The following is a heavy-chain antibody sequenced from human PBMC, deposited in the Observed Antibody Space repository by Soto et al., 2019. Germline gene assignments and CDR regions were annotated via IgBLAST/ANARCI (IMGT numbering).Heavy chain of an antibody. J-gene: IGHJ4*02. Sequence: VASVKVSCKASGYTFTSYDINWVREATGQGLEWMGWMNPNNGNTGYAQDFQGRVTMTRNTSISAAYMELSSLRSEDTAVYYCATYRYDSSGYPYFDYWGQGTLVTVSS. CDR2: MNPNNGNT. CDR3: ATYRYDSSGYPYFDY. CDR1: GYTFTSYD. V-gene: IGHV1-8*01. D-gene: IGHD3-22*01.